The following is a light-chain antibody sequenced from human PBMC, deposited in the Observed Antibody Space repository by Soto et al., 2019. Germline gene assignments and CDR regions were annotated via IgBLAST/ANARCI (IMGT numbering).Light chain of an antibody. J-gene: IGKJ1*01. CDR2: GAS. V-gene: IGKV3-20*01. Sequence: EIVLTQSPGTLSLSPGERATLSCRASQSVSSNYLAWYQQKPGQAPRLLIYGASSRANGIPDRFSGSGSGTDFSLTISRLEPDDFAVYNCQQYGSSPTTFGQRTKVEIK. CDR3: QQYGSSPTT. CDR1: QSVSSNY.